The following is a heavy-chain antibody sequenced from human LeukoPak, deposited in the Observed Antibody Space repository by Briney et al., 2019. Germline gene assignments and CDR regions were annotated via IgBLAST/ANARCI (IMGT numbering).Heavy chain of an antibody. J-gene: IGHJ6*02. CDR3: ARVWAAAGLYYYYGMDV. V-gene: IGHV4-4*07. CDR2: IYTSGST. D-gene: IGHD6-13*01. CDR1: GGSISSYY. Sequence: SETLSLTCTVSGGSISSYYWSWIRQPAGKGLEWIGRIYTSGSTNYNPSPKSRVTMSVDTSKNQFSLKLSSVTAADTAVYYCARVWAAAGLYYYYGMDVWGQGTTVTVSS.